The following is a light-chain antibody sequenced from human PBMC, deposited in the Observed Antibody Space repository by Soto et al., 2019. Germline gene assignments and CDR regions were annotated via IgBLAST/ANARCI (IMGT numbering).Light chain of an antibody. J-gene: IGLJ1*01. V-gene: IGLV2-11*01. CDR1: SSDVGGYDY. CDR3: CSYSDTYTYV. Sequence: QSALTQPRSVSESPGQSVTISCTGTSSDVGGYDYLSWYQQHPGKAPKLLIYGVSERPSGAPDRFSGSKSGSTASLTISGLQAEDEADYYCCSYSDTYTYVFGTGTKLTVL. CDR2: GVS.